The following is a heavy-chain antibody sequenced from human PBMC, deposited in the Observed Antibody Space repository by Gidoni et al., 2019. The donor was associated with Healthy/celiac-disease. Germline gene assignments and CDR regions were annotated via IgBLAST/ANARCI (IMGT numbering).Heavy chain of an antibody. V-gene: IGHV3-15*01. CDR3: TAQLWSHRDFDY. CDR1: GFTFSNAW. D-gene: IGHD5-18*01. Sequence: EVQLVESGGGLVKPGGSLRLSCAASGFTFSNAWMSWVRQAPGKGLEWVGRIKSKTDGGTTDYAAPVKGRFTISRDDSKNTLYLQMNSLKTEDTAVYYCTAQLWSHRDFDYWGQGTLVTVSS. CDR2: IKSKTDGGTT. J-gene: IGHJ4*02.